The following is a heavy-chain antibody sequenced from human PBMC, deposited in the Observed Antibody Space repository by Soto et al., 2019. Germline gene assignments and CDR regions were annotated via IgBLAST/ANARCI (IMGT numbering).Heavy chain of an antibody. Sequence: PVGSLRLSCGASGFTFSNYAMSWVRQAPGKGLEWVSAISGSGIGTYYADSVKGRFSISRDNSQNTLYLQMNSLRAEDTAVYYCAKQFVTSGGIDYWGQGTPVTVSS. CDR1: GFTFSNYA. CDR3: AKQFVTSGGIDY. D-gene: IGHD2-8*02. J-gene: IGHJ4*02. V-gene: IGHV3-23*01. CDR2: ISGSGIGT.